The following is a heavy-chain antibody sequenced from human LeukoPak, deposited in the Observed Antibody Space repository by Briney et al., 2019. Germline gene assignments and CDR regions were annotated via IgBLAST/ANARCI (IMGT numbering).Heavy chain of an antibody. CDR1: GGSISSSSYY. CDR3: ARNSKISQYDFWTQGWFDP. J-gene: IGHJ5*02. V-gene: IGHV4-61*02. D-gene: IGHD3-3*01. Sequence: SETLSLTCTVSGGSISSSSYYWSWIRQPAGKGLEWIGRIYTSGSTNYNPSLKSRVTMSVDTSKNQFSLKLSSVTAADTAVYYCARNSKISQYDFWTQGWFDPWGQGTLVTVSS. CDR2: IYTSGST.